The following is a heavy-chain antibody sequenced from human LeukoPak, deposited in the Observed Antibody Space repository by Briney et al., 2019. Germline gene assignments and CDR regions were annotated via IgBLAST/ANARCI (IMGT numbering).Heavy chain of an antibody. CDR3: VGSFGSRSLGN. J-gene: IGHJ4*02. V-gene: IGHV3-48*03. CDR1: GFTFSNYE. CDR2: ISSSGSTI. Sequence: GGSLRLSCAASGFTFSNYEMNWVRQAPGKGLEWVSYISSSGSTIYYADSVKGRFTVSRDNAKNSLYLQMNSLRAEDTAVYYGVGSFGSRSLGNWGQGTLVTVSS. D-gene: IGHD1-26*01.